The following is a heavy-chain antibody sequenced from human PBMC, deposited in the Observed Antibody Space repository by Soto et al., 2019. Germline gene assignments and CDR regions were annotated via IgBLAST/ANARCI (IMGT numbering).Heavy chain of an antibody. CDR3: ARGLLEDIVLMVYAPAFDY. CDR1: GGSISSGDYY. V-gene: IGHV4-30-4*02. D-gene: IGHD2-8*01. CDR2: IYYSGST. Sequence: SDTLSLTCTVSGGSISSGDYYWSWIRQPPGKGLEWIGYIYYSGSTYYNPSLKSRVTISVDTSKNQFSLKLSSVTAADTAVYYCARGLLEDIVLMVYAPAFDYWGQGTLVTVSS. J-gene: IGHJ4*02.